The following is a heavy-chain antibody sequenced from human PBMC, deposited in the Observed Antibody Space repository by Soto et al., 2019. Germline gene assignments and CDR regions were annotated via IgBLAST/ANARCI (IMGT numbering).Heavy chain of an antibody. CDR2: IHPSDSET. V-gene: IGHV5-51*01. CDR3: ARRVETTSMWAYDI. Sequence: XASLKISCKTSEYIFTNFWIGWVRQMPGKGLEWMGSIHPSDSETRYSPSFQGQVTISGDKSIFTAYLQWSSLKASDTAIYYCARRVETTSMWAYDIWGQGTMVT. CDR1: EYIFTNFW. D-gene: IGHD1-1*01. J-gene: IGHJ3*02.